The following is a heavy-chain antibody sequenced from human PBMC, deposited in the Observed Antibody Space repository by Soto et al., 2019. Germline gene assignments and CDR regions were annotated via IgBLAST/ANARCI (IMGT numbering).Heavy chain of an antibody. CDR2: IYYSGTT. V-gene: IGHV4-59*08. Sequence: PSETLSVTCTVSGDSISSYDWSWIRQPPGRGLEWIGYIYYSGTTMYNPSLESRVTISVDTSKNQFSLSLSSVTAADTAVYYCARTRDQYCSGGSCYYYYYMDVWGKGTTVTVSS. CDR1: GDSISSYD. CDR3: ARTRDQYCSGGSCYYYYYMDV. D-gene: IGHD2-15*01. J-gene: IGHJ6*03.